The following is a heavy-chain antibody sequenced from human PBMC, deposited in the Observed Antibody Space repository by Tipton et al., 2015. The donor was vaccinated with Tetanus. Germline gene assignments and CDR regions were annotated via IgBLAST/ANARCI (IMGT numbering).Heavy chain of an antibody. D-gene: IGHD3-10*01. Sequence: TLSLTCTVSGGSITSSDYFWGWIRQPPGKGLEWIASIYFEGSTYYSPTLESRVTIAVDTSQNVFSLRLTSVTAADTAIYYCARHLYGYWFDPWGQGTLVTVSS. V-gene: IGHV4-39*02. CDR3: ARHLYGYWFDP. J-gene: IGHJ5*02. CDR2: IYFEGST. CDR1: GGSITSSDYF.